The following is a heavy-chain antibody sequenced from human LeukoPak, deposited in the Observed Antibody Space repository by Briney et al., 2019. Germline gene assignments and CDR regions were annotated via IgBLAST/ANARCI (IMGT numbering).Heavy chain of an antibody. J-gene: IGHJ4*02. V-gene: IGHV4-59*01. CDR1: GASITSYY. Sequence: PSETLSLTCTVSGASITSYYWSWIRQPPGKGLEWLASAYYSGTAKYNPSLKSRVTMSVDTSKSQFSLNLSSVIAADTAVYYCARHVTGGAVAAKGDDYWGQGTLVTVSS. CDR3: ARHVTGGAVAAKGDDY. CDR2: AYYSGTA. D-gene: IGHD6-19*01.